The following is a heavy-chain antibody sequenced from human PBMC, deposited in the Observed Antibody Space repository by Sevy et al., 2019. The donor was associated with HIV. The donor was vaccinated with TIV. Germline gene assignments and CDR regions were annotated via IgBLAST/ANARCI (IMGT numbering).Heavy chain of an antibody. D-gene: IGHD1-26*01. CDR3: ARGGLWEMATTYYFDY. CDR2: IYTSGST. Sequence: SETLSLTCTVSGGSISSYYWSWIRQPAGKGLEWIGRIYTSGSTNYNPALKSRVTMSVDTSKNQFSLKLSSVTAADTAVYYCARGGLWEMATTYYFDYWGQGTLVTVSS. J-gene: IGHJ4*02. V-gene: IGHV4-4*07. CDR1: GGSISSYY.